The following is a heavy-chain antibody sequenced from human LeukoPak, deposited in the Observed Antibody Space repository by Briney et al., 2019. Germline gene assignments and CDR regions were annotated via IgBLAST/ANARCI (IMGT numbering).Heavy chain of an antibody. Sequence: ASVKVSCKASGYTFTSYGISWVRQAPGQGLEWMGWISAYNGNTNYAQKLQGRVTMTTDTSTSTAYLELRSLRSDDTAVYYCARGYSGSSILHFGYWGQGTLVTVSS. D-gene: IGHD6-6*01. CDR1: GYTFTSYG. J-gene: IGHJ4*02. CDR3: ARGYSGSSILHFGY. CDR2: ISAYNGNT. V-gene: IGHV1-18*01.